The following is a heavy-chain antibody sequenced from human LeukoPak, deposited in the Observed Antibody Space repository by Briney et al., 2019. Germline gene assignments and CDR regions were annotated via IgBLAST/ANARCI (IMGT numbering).Heavy chain of an antibody. V-gene: IGHV4-59*01. CDR3: TSGGMVSGDY. D-gene: IGHD2-8*01. J-gene: IGHJ4*01. Sequence: PSETLSLTCTVSGGSISSYYWSWIRQPPGKRLEWIGYIYYSGSTNYNPSLKSRVTISRDTSKNQFSLKLRSVTAADTAVYYCTSGGMVSGDYWGHGTLVTVSS. CDR1: GGSISSYY. CDR2: IYYSGST.